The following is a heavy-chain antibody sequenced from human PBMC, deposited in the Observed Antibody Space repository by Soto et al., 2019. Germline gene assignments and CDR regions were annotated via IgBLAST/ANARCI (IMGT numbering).Heavy chain of an antibody. V-gene: IGHV3-23*01. J-gene: IGHJ1*01. CDR2: ITGSGGSK. CDR1: GFTFSSYA. CDR3: ANYYGDYAGGEFFQH. D-gene: IGHD4-17*01. Sequence: EVQLLESGGGLVQPGGSLRLSCAPSGFTFSSYAMNWVRQAPGKGLGWVSAITGSGGSKWYADSVKGRFTISRDNSKNTLYLQMNSLRAEDTALYYCANYYGDYAGGEFFQHWGQGTLVTVSS.